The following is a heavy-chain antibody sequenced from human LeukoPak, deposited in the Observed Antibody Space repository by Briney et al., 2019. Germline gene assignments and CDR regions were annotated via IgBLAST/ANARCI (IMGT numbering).Heavy chain of an antibody. CDR3: ARTSIVAFSPYFDY. Sequence: PSGTLSLTCAVSGGSIGSSNWWSWVRQPPGKGLEWIGEIYHSGSTNYNPSLKSRVTISVDKSKNQFSLKLSSVTAADTAVYYCARTSIVAFSPYFDYWGQGTLVTVSS. CDR2: IYHSGST. CDR1: GGSIGSSNW. V-gene: IGHV4-4*02. D-gene: IGHD5-12*01. J-gene: IGHJ4*02.